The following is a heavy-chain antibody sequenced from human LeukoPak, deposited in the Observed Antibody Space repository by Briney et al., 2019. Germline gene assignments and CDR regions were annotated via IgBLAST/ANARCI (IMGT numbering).Heavy chain of an antibody. V-gene: IGHV4-59*01. CDR2: IYYSGST. J-gene: IGHJ4*02. D-gene: IGHD3-10*01. CDR1: GGSISSYY. Sequence: PSETLSLTCTVSGGSISSYYWSWIRQPPGKGLEWIGYIYYSGSTTYNPSLKSRVTLSVDTSKNQFSLKLSSVTAADTAVYHCARVGRRGYYFDYWGQGTLVTVSS. CDR3: ARVGRRGYYFDY.